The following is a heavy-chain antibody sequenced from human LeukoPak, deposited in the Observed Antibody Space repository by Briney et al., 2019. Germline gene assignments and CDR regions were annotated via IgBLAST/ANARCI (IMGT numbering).Heavy chain of an antibody. CDR2: ISAYNGNT. CDR1: GYTFTSYG. V-gene: IGHV1-18*01. J-gene: IGHJ4*02. Sequence: ASVKVSCKASGYTFTSYGISWVRQAPGQGLERRGWISAYNGNTNYAQKLQGRVTMTTDTSTSTAYMELRSLRSDDTAVYYCARDTLVYSSSWYYSFDYWGQGTLVTVSS. CDR3: ARDTLVYSSSWYYSFDY. D-gene: IGHD6-13*01.